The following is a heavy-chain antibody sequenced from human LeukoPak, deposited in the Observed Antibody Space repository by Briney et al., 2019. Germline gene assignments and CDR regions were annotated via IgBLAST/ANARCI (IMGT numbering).Heavy chain of an antibody. CDR3: AKELHGSGNYAFDY. D-gene: IGHD3-10*01. CDR2: VSVNGGTT. Sequence: PGGSLRLSCAASGFTFSSCALSWVRQAPAKGLEWVSTVSVNGGTTYYADSVKGRFTISRDNSKNTLYLQMNSQRAEDTAVYFCAKELHGSGNYAFDYWGQGTLVTVSS. CDR1: GFTFSSCA. J-gene: IGHJ4*02. V-gene: IGHV3-23*01.